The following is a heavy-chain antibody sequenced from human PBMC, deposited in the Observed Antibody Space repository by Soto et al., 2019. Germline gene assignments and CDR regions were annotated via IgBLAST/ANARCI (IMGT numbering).Heavy chain of an antibody. V-gene: IGHV2-26*01. D-gene: IGHD6-13*01. Sequence: QVTLKESGPVLVKPTETLTLSCTVSGFSLKNARVGMTWIRQPPGKALEWLAVIFSNDEKSYSTSLKSRLTISKDTSKSQVVLTMSNFDPLDTGTYFCARTLQQLHYYAMDVWGQGTTVTVSS. CDR2: IFSNDEK. CDR1: GFSLKNARVG. J-gene: IGHJ6*02. CDR3: ARTLQQLHYYAMDV.